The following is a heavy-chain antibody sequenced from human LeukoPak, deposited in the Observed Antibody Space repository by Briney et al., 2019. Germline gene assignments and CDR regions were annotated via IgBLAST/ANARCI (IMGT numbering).Heavy chain of an antibody. CDR2: IKQDGSEI. Sequence: GESPRLSCAASGFTFSSHWMTWVRQAPGEGLEFVANIKQDGSEINYADSVKGRFTVSRDNAKNSLYLQMNSLRAEDTALYYCARERQQLRYFDYWGQGTLVTVSS. V-gene: IGHV3-7*01. CDR3: ARERQQLRYFDY. D-gene: IGHD6-13*01. CDR1: GFTFSSHW. J-gene: IGHJ4*02.